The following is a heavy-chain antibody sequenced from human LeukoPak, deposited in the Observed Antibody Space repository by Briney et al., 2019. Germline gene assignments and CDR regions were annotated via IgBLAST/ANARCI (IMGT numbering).Heavy chain of an antibody. CDR2: IWYDGSNK. D-gene: IGHD5-18*01. CDR1: GFTLSSYG. V-gene: IGHV3-33*01. CDR3: ARRASGYSYGDYYYYYMDV. J-gene: IGHJ6*03. Sequence: PGGSLRLSCAASGFTLSSYGMHWVRQAPGKGLERVAVIWYDGSNKYYADSVKGRFTISRDNSKNTLYLQMNSLRAEDTAVYYCARRASGYSYGDYYYYYMDVWGKGTTVTVSS.